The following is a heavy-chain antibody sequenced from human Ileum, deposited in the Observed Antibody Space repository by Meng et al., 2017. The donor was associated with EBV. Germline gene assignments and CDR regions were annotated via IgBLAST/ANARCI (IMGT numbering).Heavy chain of an antibody. CDR2: VYYSGAT. J-gene: IGHJ4*02. CDR1: GGSIITSYFY. CDR3: AKVSLTGTFYDH. Sequence: LPREEASPGLWNPSATLSPTCNVSGGSIITSYFYWGWIRQPPGKGLEWIWTVYYSGATQYNPSLKTRVTISVDTSKNQFSLKLTYVTAADTAVYYCAKVSLTGTFYDHWGQGILVTVSS. D-gene: IGHD3-9*01. V-gene: IGHV4-39*07.